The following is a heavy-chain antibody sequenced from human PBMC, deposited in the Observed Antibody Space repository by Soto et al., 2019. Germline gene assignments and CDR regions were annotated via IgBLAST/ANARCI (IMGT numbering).Heavy chain of an antibody. CDR1: GYNFTGYQ. Sequence: PSVKVSCKASGYNFTGYQMHWMRQAPGQGLEWMGWINPKSGGTNYALKFQGWVTMTRDTSISTAYMELSRLRSDDTAVYYCARQADYDSTPYYYGIDVWGQGTTVTVSS. CDR2: INPKSGGT. V-gene: IGHV1-2*04. J-gene: IGHJ6*02. D-gene: IGHD3-22*01. CDR3: ARQADYDSTPYYYGIDV.